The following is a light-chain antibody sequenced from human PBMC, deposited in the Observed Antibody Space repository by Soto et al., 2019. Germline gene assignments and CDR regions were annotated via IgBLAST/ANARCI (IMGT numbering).Light chain of an antibody. Sequence: EIVMTQSPATLSVSPGERATLSCRASQSVSSNLAWYQQKPGQAPRLLIYGASTRATGIPARFSGSGSGTEFTLTISSLQSEDFAVYYCQQYNNAETFGQGTQVDIK. CDR2: GAS. CDR1: QSVSSN. CDR3: QQYNNAET. J-gene: IGKJ1*01. V-gene: IGKV3-15*01.